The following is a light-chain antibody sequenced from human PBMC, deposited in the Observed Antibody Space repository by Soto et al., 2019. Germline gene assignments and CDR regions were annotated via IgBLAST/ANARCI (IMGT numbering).Light chain of an antibody. Sequence: SALTQPASVSGSPGQSISISCTGTTNDVGNFNFVSWYQQHPGKAPKLILFEGSKRPSGVSNRFSGSKSGNTASLTISGLQAEDEADYYCCSYAGSTTVLFGGGTQLTVL. CDR2: EGS. CDR3: CSYAGSTTVL. V-gene: IGLV2-23*01. J-gene: IGLJ2*01. CDR1: TNDVGNFNF.